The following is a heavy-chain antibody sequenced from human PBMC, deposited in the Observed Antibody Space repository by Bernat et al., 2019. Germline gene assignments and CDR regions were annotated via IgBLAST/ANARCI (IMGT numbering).Heavy chain of an antibody. CDR2: ISASGSTI. J-gene: IGHJ4*02. CDR3: ARAVGRAYSYGDWVY. V-gene: IGHV3-48*02. CDR1: GFTFSSYS. D-gene: IGHD5-18*01. Sequence: EVQLVQSGGGLAQPGGSLRLSCAASGFTFSSYSMNWVRQAPGKGLEWVSYISASGSTIYYADSVTGRFTISRDSAKNSLYLQMNSLRDEDTAVYYCARAVGRAYSYGDWVYWGQGSLVTVSS.